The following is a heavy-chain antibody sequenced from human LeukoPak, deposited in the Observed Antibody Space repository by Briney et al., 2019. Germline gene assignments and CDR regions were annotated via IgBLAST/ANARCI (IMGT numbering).Heavy chain of an antibody. CDR3: ARERVAVAGTLRRYYFDY. D-gene: IGHD6-19*01. Sequence: PGRSLRLSCAASGFTFSSYGMHWVRQAPGEGLEWVAVIWYDGSNKYYADSVKGRFTISRDNSKNTLYLQMNSLRAEDTAVYYCARERVAVAGTLRRYYFDYWGQGTLVTVSS. V-gene: IGHV3-33*01. CDR2: IWYDGSNK. CDR1: GFTFSSYG. J-gene: IGHJ4*02.